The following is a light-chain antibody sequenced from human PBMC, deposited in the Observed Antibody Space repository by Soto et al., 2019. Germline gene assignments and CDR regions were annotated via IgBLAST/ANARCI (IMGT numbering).Light chain of an antibody. CDR3: SSYTNINTRACV. J-gene: IGLJ1*01. Sequence: QSVLTQPASVSGSPGQSITISCTGTSGDIGSYNRVSWYQQHPGKAPKLIIYEVTDRPSGVSNRFSGSKSGNTASLTISGLQAEDEAEYYCSSYTNINTRACVFGTGTKVTLL. CDR1: SGDIGSYNR. CDR2: EVT. V-gene: IGLV2-14*01.